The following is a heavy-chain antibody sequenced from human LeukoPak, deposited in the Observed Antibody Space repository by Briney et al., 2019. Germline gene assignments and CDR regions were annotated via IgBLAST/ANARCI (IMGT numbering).Heavy chain of an antibody. D-gene: IGHD3-22*01. CDR3: ARGTHYYDSSGNWDDGGEAFDI. CDR2: ISSSGSTI. J-gene: IGHJ3*02. CDR1: GFTFSDYY. V-gene: IGHV3-11*04. Sequence: KPGGSLRLSCAASGFTFSDYYMSWIRQAPGKGLEWVSYISSSGSTIYYADSVKGRFTISRDNAKNSLYLQMNSLRAEDTAVYYCARGTHYYDSSGNWDDGGEAFDIWGQGTMVTVSS.